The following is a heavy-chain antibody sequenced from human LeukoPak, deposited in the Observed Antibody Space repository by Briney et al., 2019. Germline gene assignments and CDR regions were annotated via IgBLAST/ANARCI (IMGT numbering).Heavy chain of an antibody. CDR2: IYPRDSDT. Sequence: KNGESLKISCKGSGYRFAIYWIAWVRQMPGKGLEWLGIIYPRDSDTRYSPSFQGQVTFSVDKSISAAYLEWSSLKASDTAIYYCGRRKGEDMYADYFDYWGQGTLVTVSS. CDR1: GYRFAIYW. D-gene: IGHD2-8*01. J-gene: IGHJ4*02. V-gene: IGHV5-51*01. CDR3: GRRKGEDMYADYFDY.